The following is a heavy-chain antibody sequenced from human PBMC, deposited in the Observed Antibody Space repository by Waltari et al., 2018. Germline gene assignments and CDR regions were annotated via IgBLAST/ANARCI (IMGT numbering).Heavy chain of an antibody. V-gene: IGHV1-69*01. CDR2: RTPVLPTP. Sequence: QVQVVQSGAEVRNPGSSVKVSCKASGGFFTTNSVAWVRQAPGQGLEWLGGRTPVLPTPTYARKFLGRVSLTADDSVTPVYMELRGLRADDTAVCYCAAAPTNKEYFKLWGQGTLVTVS. J-gene: IGHJ1*01. CDR3: AAAPTNKEYFKL. CDR1: GGFFTTNS.